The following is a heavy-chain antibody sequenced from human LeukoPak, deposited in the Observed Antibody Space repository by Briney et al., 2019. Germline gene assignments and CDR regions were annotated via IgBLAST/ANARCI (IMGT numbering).Heavy chain of an antibody. CDR3: ARLRTNGECHTCMDV. Sequence: SGPTLVXPTQTLTLTCTFSGFSLTTSGTCLTWIRQPPGKALEWLARIDWDDDKYYSTSLKTRVTISKDTSKNQVVLTMTNMDPVDTATYYCARLRTNGECHTCMDVWGKGTTVTVSS. CDR1: GFSLTTSGTC. V-gene: IGHV2-70*11. J-gene: IGHJ6*03. D-gene: IGHD2-8*01. CDR2: IDWDDDK.